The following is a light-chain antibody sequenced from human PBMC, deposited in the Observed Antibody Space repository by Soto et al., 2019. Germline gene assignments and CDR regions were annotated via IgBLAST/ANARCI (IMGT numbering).Light chain of an antibody. CDR2: GAS. CDR1: QSVSSSY. V-gene: IGKV3-20*01. CDR3: QQYGSSPGT. J-gene: IGKJ1*01. Sequence: EIVLTQSPGTLSLSPGERATLSCRASQSVSSSYLAWYQKKPGQDPRLLIYGASIRATGIPDRFSGSGSGTDFTLTISRLEPEDFAVYYCQQYGSSPGTFGQGTKVEIK.